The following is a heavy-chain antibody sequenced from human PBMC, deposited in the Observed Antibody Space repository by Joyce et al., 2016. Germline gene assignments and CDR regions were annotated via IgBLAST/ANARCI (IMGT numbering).Heavy chain of an antibody. CDR3: ARGGSPNPTPGDY. Sequence: EVQLVESGGGLVQPGVSLRLSCAASGFTFSNHWMSWVRQAPGKGLEWVANIKEDGSLKRYVDSVKGRFTISRDNAKNSLYLQMNSLTAEDMAVYYCARGGSPNPTPGDYWGQGTLVTVSS. CDR1: GFTFSNHW. V-gene: IGHV3-7*01. J-gene: IGHJ4*02. CDR2: IKEDGSLK. D-gene: IGHD3-16*01.